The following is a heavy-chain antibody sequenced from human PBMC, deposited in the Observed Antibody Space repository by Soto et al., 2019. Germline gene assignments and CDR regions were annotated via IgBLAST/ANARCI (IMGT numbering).Heavy chain of an antibody. CDR1: GFTFGDYA. CDR3: SKSHTTSGWYVTTDY. Sequence: GGSLRLSCAASGFTFGDYAMQWVRQAPGKGLEWVSAISWNSGSIDYADSVKGRFTISRDNAKNSLYLQMNSLRAEDTALYYCSKSHTTSGWYVTTDYWGQGTRVTVSS. V-gene: IGHV3-9*01. D-gene: IGHD6-19*01. J-gene: IGHJ4*02. CDR2: ISWNSGSI.